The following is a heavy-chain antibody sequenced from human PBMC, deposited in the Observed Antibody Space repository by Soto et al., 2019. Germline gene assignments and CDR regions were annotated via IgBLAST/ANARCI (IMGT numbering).Heavy chain of an antibody. CDR3: ARGCGNPFDY. V-gene: IGHV4-59*01. CDR2: IYSSGST. CDR1: GGSMNTYY. Sequence: SETLSLTCSVSGGSMNTYYWSWIRQPPGKGLEWIGYIYSSGSTNYKLSLKSRVVFSVDTSKNQFSLKLSSVTAADTAVYYCARGCGNPFDYWGQGTLVTVSS. D-gene: IGHD2-21*01. J-gene: IGHJ4*02.